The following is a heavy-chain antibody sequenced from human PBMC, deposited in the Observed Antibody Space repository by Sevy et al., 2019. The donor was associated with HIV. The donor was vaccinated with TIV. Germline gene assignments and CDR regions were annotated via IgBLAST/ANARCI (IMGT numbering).Heavy chain of an antibody. CDR1: GFTFSNYA. J-gene: IGHJ4*02. V-gene: IGHV3-23*01. CDR2: ISGSADAT. Sequence: GGSLRLSWAASGFTFSNYAMSWVRQTPGKGLEWVSAISGSADATYYTDSVKGRFTISRDNSKNTVYLQMNSLRAEDTAVYYCVKEVSQYSYSDYWGQGTLVTVSS. D-gene: IGHD5-18*01. CDR3: VKEVSQYSYSDY.